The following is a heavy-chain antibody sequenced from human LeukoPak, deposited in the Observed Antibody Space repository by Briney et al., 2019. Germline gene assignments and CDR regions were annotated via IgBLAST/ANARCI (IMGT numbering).Heavy chain of an antibody. J-gene: IGHJ4*02. D-gene: IGHD6-19*01. V-gene: IGHV4-30-4*01. Sequence: PSQALSLTCTVSGGAISSGDYYWSWIRQPPGKCLEWIGYIYYSGSTYYNPSLKSRVTISVDTSKNQFSLKVSSVTAADTAVYYCARRYSSGWYLDYWGQGTLVTVSS. CDR1: GGAISSGDYY. CDR3: ARRYSSGWYLDY. CDR2: IYYSGST.